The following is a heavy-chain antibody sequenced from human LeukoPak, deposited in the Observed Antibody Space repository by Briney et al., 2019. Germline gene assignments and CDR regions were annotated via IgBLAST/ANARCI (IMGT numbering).Heavy chain of an antibody. D-gene: IGHD5-24*01. J-gene: IGHJ3*01. CDR1: GFTFSSYS. CDR3: AMKAVPRPRLHDAFDF. Sequence: GSLRLSCAASGFTFSSYSMNWVRQAPGEGLEWVSLIYRSGTSYHADSVKGRFTISRDNSKNTLYLQMNSLRADDTAVYYCAMKAVPRPRLHDAFDFWGQGTVVSVSS. CDR2: IYRSGTS. V-gene: IGHV3-53*01.